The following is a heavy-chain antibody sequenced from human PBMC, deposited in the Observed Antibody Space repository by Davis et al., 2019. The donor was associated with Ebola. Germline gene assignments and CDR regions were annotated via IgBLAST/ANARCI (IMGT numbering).Heavy chain of an antibody. CDR1: GGTFSSYA. Sequence: SVKVSCKASGGTFSSYAISWVRQAPGQGLEWMGGIIPIFGTANYAQKFQGRVTITADKSTSTAYMELRSLRSDDTAVYYCAREGGIYCTGGVCYTLYYFDYWGQGTLVTVSS. CDR2: IIPIFGTA. CDR3: AREGGIYCTGGVCYTLYYFDY. J-gene: IGHJ4*02. D-gene: IGHD2-8*02. V-gene: IGHV1-69*06.